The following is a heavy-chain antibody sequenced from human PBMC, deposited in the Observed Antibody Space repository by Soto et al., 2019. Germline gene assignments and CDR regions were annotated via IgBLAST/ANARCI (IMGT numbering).Heavy chain of an antibody. CDR2: VNPNSGGT. CDR3: VTSRVSIAVAGETEYYFDY. D-gene: IGHD6-19*01. J-gene: IGHJ4*02. CDR1: GYTFTGYY. Sequence: ASVKVSCKASGYTFTGYYIHWVRQAPGQGLEWMGWVNPNSGGTNYAQKFQGWVTMTRDTSISTAYMELSRLRSDDTAVYYCVTSRVSIAVAGETEYYFDYWGQGTVVTVSS. V-gene: IGHV1-2*04.